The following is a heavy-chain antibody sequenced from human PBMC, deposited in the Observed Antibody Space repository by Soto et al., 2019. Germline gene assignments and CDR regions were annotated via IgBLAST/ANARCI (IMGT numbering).Heavy chain of an antibody. J-gene: IGHJ6*02. CDR2: IIAFSDIV. V-gene: IGHV1-69*05. CDR1: GGTFGIYA. D-gene: IGHD6-13*01. Sequence: QVQLVQSGAEVKKPGSSVKVSCKASGGTFGIYAITWVRQAPGQGLEWMGGIIAFSDIVNYTQKLQGRVTITSDESTSTAYPDLSSLRSDDTAVYYCARSLYSSSWYHSGNSYYYYGMDVWGQGTTVTVSS. CDR3: ARSLYSSSWYHSGNSYYYYGMDV.